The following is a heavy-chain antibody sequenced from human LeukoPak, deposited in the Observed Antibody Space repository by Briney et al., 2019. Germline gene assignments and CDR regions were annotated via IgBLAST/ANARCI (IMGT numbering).Heavy chain of an antibody. CDR2: IYTSGST. V-gene: IGHV4-61*02. Sequence: SETLSLTCTVSGGSISSGSYYWSWIRQPAGTGLEWIGRIYTSGSTSYNPSLKSRVTISVDTSKNQFSLKLSSVTAADTAVYYCASGSYLFDYWGQGTLVTVSS. D-gene: IGHD1-26*01. CDR1: GGSISSGSYY. J-gene: IGHJ4*02. CDR3: ASGSYLFDY.